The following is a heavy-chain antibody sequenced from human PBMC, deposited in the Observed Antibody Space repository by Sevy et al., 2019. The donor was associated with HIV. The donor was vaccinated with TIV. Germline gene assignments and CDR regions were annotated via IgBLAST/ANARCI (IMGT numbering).Heavy chain of an antibody. Sequence: GGSLRLSCAASGFSFDRYGMHWVRQAPGKGLEWVAVILYEGINKDYGDSVRGRFTISRDNSKNTLYLQMNRLRVDDTAVYYCATGRDYGSGSYDYWGPGTLVTVSS. CDR1: GFSFDRYG. J-gene: IGHJ4*02. V-gene: IGHV3-33*01. CDR2: ILYEGINK. CDR3: ATGRDYGSGSYDY. D-gene: IGHD3-10*01.